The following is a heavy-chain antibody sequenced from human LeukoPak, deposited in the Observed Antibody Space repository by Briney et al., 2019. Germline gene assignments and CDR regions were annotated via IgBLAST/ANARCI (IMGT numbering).Heavy chain of an antibody. CDR3: AKDPVWYGDYGWFDP. CDR1: GFTFSNYG. V-gene: IGHV3-23*01. Sequence: GGTLRLSCAASGFTFSNYGISWVRQAPGKGLEWVSAISASGGTTYYADSVKGHFTISRDNSKNTLYLQMNSLSAEDTAVYYCAKDPVWYGDYGWFDPWGQGTLVTVSS. D-gene: IGHD4-17*01. CDR2: ISASGGTT. J-gene: IGHJ5*02.